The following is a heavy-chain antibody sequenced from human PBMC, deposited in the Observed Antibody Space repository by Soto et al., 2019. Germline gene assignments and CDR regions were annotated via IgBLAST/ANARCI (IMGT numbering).Heavy chain of an antibody. CDR3: ARDRAGTMIYYYYYMNV. Sequence: ASVKVSCKASGYTFTSYYMHWVRQAPGQGLEWMGIINPSGGSTSYAQKFQGRVTMTRDTSTSTVYMELSSLRSEDTAVYYCARDRAGTMIYYYYYMNVWGKGTTVTVSS. V-gene: IGHV1-46*03. J-gene: IGHJ6*03. CDR1: GYTFTSYY. CDR2: INPSGGST. D-gene: IGHD1-7*01.